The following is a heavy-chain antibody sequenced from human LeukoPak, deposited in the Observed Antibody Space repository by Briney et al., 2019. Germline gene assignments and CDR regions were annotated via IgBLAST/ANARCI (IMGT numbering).Heavy chain of an antibody. V-gene: IGHV3-15*01. Sequence: GGSLRLSCAASGFTFGNAWMSWVRQAPGKGLEWVGRIKSKTDGGTTDYAAPVKGRFTISRDDSKNTLYLQMNSLKTEDTAVYYCTRRTVTTLPKRDWFDPWGQGTLVTVSS. CDR1: GFTFGNAW. D-gene: IGHD4-17*01. CDR3: TRRTVTTLPKRDWFDP. J-gene: IGHJ5*02. CDR2: IKSKTDGGTT.